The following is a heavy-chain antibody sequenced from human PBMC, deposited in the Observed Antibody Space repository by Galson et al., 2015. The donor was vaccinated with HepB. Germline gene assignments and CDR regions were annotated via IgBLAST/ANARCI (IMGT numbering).Heavy chain of an antibody. V-gene: IGHV3-9*01. CDR2: ISWNSGRI. J-gene: IGHJ4*02. CDR1: GFTFDGYA. D-gene: IGHD3-10*01. CDR3: AKDILSVLHGSGSHYNY. Sequence: SLRLSCAGSGFTFDGYAMHWVRQAPGRGLEWVSGISWNSGRIAYADSVKGRFTISRDNAKNSLYLQMNSLRAEDTALYYCAKDILSVLHGSGSHYNYWGQGTLVTVSS.